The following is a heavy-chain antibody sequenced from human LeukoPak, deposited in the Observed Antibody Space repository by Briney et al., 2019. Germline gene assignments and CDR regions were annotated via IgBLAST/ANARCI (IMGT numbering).Heavy chain of an antibody. J-gene: IGHJ4*02. CDR2: ISAYNGNT. CDR1: GYTFTSYG. V-gene: IGHV1-18*01. D-gene: IGHD3-9*01. CDR3: ARDPYYDILTGYRGYDY. Sequence: ASVKVSCKASGYTFTSYGISRVRQAPGQGLEWMGWISAYNGNTNYAQKLQGRVTMTTDTSTSTAYMELRSLRSDDTAVYYCARDPYYDILTGYRGYDYWGQGTLVTVSS.